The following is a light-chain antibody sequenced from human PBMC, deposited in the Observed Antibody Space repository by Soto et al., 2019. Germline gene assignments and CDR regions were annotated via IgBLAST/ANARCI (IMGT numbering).Light chain of an antibody. CDR1: SSNIGGNT. Sequence: QSVLTQPPSASGTPGQRVTISCSGSSSNIGGNTVNWYQQLPGTAPRVLIYSNNQRPSGVPDRFSGSKSGTSASLAISGLQSEDEADYYCAAWDDSLNAVVFGGGTKQTVL. J-gene: IGLJ2*01. CDR3: AAWDDSLNAVV. V-gene: IGLV1-44*01. CDR2: SNN.